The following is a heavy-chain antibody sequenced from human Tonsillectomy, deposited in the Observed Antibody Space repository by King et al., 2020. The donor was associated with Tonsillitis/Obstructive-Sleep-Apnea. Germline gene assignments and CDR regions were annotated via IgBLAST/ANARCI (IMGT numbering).Heavy chain of an antibody. CDR2: INHSGST. CDR3: ACGGGIVVVPSAIHNWFDP. Sequence: VQLQQWGAGLLKPSETLSLTCAVYGGSFSGYYWSWIRQPPGKGLEWIGEINHSGSTNYNPSLKSRVTISVDTSKNQFSLKMSSVTAADTAVYYFACGGGIVVVPSAIHNWFDPWGQGTLVTVSS. J-gene: IGHJ5*02. V-gene: IGHV4-34*01. CDR1: GGSFSGYY. D-gene: IGHD2-2*01.